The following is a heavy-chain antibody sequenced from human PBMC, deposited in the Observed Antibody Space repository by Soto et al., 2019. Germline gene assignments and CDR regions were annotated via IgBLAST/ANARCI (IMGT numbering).Heavy chain of an antibody. Sequence: GGSLRLSCAASGFPLSNYWMHWVRQAPGEGLVWVSRIGSSGGGTTYADSVKGRFTISRDNAKNTLYLQMNSLRAEDTAVYFCTRVVDGSAGEFDYWGQGTLVTVSS. D-gene: IGHD3-10*01. CDR2: IGSSGGGT. V-gene: IGHV3-74*01. CDR1: GFPLSNYW. J-gene: IGHJ4*02. CDR3: TRVVDGSAGEFDY.